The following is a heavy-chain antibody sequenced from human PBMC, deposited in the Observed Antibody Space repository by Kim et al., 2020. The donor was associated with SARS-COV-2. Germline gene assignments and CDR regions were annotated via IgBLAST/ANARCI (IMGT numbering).Heavy chain of an antibody. CDR1: GFIFNDYW. D-gene: IGHD3-16*01. CDR2: INQDGGQK. J-gene: IGHJ4*02. V-gene: IGHV3-7*01. CDR3: ARDHVGAGHYFDL. Sequence: GGSLRLSCVASGFIFNDYWMSWVRQAPGKGLEWVASINQDGGQKYYVDSVKGRFSISRDNTQRSLHVQMNSLRAEDTAVYFCARDHVGAGHYFDLWGQGT.